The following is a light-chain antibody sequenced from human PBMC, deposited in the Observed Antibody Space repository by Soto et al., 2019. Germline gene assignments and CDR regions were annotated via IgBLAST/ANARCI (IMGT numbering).Light chain of an antibody. J-gene: IGKJ4*01. Sequence: EIVITESPASLSLSFGERGTLSFRASQSVRSELAWYQQKSGQPPRLLIYGASTRATGIPARFSGSGSGTEFTLTINDLQSEDFAVYYCQQYERWPPLTFGGGTKVDIK. V-gene: IGKV3-15*01. CDR1: QSVRSE. CDR3: QQYERWPPLT. CDR2: GAS.